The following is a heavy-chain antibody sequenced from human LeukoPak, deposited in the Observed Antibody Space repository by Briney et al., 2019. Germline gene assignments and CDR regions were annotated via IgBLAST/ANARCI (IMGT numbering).Heavy chain of an antibody. CDR3: ASSIAAAGSPMDV. Sequence: GGSLRLSCAASGFTFSNFAMSWVRQAPGKGLEWVSTINGNGGSTYYADSVKGRFALSRDNSKNTLYLQMNSLRAEDTALYYCASSIAAAGSPMDVWGKGTTVTVSS. D-gene: IGHD6-13*01. CDR1: GFTFSNFA. V-gene: IGHV3-23*01. CDR2: INGNGGST. J-gene: IGHJ6*03.